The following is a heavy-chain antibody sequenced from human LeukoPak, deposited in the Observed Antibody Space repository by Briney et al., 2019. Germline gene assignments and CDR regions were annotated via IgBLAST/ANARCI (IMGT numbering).Heavy chain of an antibody. D-gene: IGHD3-3*01. J-gene: IGHJ4*02. CDR2: FDPEDGET. Sequence: GSSVKVSCKASGGTFSSYAISWVRQAPGKGLEWMGGFDPEDGETIYAQKFQGRVTMTEDTSTDTAYMELSSLRSEDTAVYYCATNSRFWALEWLFPDQYYFDYWGQGTLVTVSS. CDR3: ATNSRFWALEWLFPDQYYFDY. V-gene: IGHV1-24*01. CDR1: GGTFSSYA.